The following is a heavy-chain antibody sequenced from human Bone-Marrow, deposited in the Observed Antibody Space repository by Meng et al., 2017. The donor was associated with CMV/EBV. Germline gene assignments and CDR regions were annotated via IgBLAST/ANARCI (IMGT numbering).Heavy chain of an antibody. V-gene: IGHV3-9*01. CDR3: AKDYYYYGMDV. J-gene: IGHJ6*02. Sequence: SLKISCAASGFTFDDYAMHWVRQAPGKGLEWVSGISWNSGSIGYADSVKGRFTISRDNAKNSLYLQMNSLRAEDTALYYCAKDYYYYGMDVWGQGTTVTFSS. CDR1: GFTFDDYA. CDR2: ISWNSGSI.